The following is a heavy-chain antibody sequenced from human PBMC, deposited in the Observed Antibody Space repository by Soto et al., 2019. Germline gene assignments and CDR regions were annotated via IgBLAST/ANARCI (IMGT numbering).Heavy chain of an antibody. CDR1: GFTFSAYG. Sequence: QVQLVESGGGVVQPGTSLRLSCAASGFTFSAYGLQWVRQAPGKGLEWLAFIWHDGSKKYYADFAGGRFTISRDNSKNTLYLQTTSLRAEDTAVYYCASQAFDYWGQGTLVTVSS. CDR3: ASQAFDY. V-gene: IGHV3-33*01. CDR2: IWHDGSKK. J-gene: IGHJ4*02.